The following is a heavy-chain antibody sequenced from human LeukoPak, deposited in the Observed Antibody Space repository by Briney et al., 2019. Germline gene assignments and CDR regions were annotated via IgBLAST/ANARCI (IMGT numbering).Heavy chain of an antibody. J-gene: IGHJ4*02. D-gene: IGHD6-6*01. CDR3: ARDRSIAARGVDY. Sequence: ASVKVSCKASGYIFISYYIHWVRQAPGQGLEWMGIINPSGGSTIYAQKFQGRVTMTRDTSTSTVYMELSSLRSEDTAVYYCARDRSIAARGVDYWGQGTLVTVSS. CDR2: INPSGGST. CDR1: GYIFISYY. V-gene: IGHV1-46*01.